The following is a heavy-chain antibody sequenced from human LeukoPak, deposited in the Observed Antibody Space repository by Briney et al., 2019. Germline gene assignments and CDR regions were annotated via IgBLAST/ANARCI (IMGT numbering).Heavy chain of an antibody. J-gene: IGHJ3*02. D-gene: IGHD3-22*01. CDR2: ISTSGGRT. V-gene: IGHV3-23*01. Sequence: PGGSLRLSCAASGFTFSSCAMSWVRQAPGKGLEWVSAISTSGGRTFYADSVKGRFTISRDNSKNTLYLQMNSLRAEDTAVYYCVREGSPMRTYFDAFDIWGQGTVVTVSS. CDR3: VREGSPMRTYFDAFDI. CDR1: GFTFSSCA.